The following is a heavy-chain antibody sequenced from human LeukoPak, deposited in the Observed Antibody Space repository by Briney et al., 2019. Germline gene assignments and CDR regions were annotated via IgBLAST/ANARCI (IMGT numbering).Heavy chain of an antibody. V-gene: IGHV1-8*01. CDR3: ARGKNVVVVAATRYYYYGMDV. CDR2: MNPNSGNT. D-gene: IGHD2-15*01. J-gene: IGHJ6*02. CDR1: GYTFTSYD. Sequence: GASVKVSCKASGYTFTSYDINWVRQATGQGLEWMGWMNPNSGNTGYAQKFQGRVTMTRNTSISTAYMELSSLRSEDTAVYYCARGKNVVVVAATRYYYYGMDVWGQGTTVTVSS.